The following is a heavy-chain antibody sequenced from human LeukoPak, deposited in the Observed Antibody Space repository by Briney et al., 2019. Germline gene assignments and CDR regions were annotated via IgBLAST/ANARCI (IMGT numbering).Heavy chain of an antibody. V-gene: IGHV1-69-2*01. J-gene: IGHJ4*02. CDR3: ATDLYEYCGGDCYGY. D-gene: IGHD2-21*01. Sequence: ASAKISCKVSGYTFTDYYMHWVQQAPGKGLEWMGLVDPEDGETIYAEKFQGRVTITADTSTDTAYMELSSLRSEDTAVYYCATDLYEYCGGDCYGYWGQGTLVTGSS. CDR2: VDPEDGET. CDR1: GYTFTDYY.